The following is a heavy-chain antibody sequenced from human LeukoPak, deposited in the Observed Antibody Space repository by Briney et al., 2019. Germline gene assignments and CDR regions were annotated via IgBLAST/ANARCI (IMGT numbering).Heavy chain of an antibody. Sequence: GGSLRLSCAASGFTFSSYWMSWVRQAPGKGLEWVANIKQDGSEKYYVDSVKGRFTISRDNAKNSLYLQMNSLRAEDTAVYYCARDAGYYGSGSWYYYYYMDVWGKGTTVTVSS. D-gene: IGHD3-10*01. CDR3: ARDAGYYGSGSWYYYYYMDV. CDR2: IKQDGSEK. CDR1: GFTFSSYW. V-gene: IGHV3-7*01. J-gene: IGHJ6*03.